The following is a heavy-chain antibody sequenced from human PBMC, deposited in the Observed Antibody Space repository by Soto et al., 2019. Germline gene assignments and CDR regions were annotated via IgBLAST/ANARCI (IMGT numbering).Heavy chain of an antibody. V-gene: IGHV3-33*01. CDR1: GFTFSSYG. CDR2: IWYDGSNK. D-gene: IGHD5-18*01. Sequence: QVQLVESGGGVVQPGRSLRLSCAASGFTFSSYGMHWVRQAPGKGLEWVAVIWYDGSNKYYADSVKGRFTISRDNSKNTLYLQMNSLRAEDTAVYYCASGGYSYGRSDFDYWGQGTLVTVSS. J-gene: IGHJ4*02. CDR3: ASGGYSYGRSDFDY.